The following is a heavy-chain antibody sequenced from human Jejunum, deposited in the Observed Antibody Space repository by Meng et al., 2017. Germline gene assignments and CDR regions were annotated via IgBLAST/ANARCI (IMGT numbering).Heavy chain of an antibody. CDR3: AREVVPGYFQH. CDR1: GYSITSIYF. CDR2: INHSGIT. Sequence: SETLSLTCTVSGYSITSIYFWGWIRQSPGKGLEWIGAINHSGITYYNPSLKSRVTISVDTSKNQFSLRLSSVTAADTAVYYCAREVVPGYFQHWGQGTLVTAPQ. D-gene: IGHD3-16*02. V-gene: IGHV4-38-2*02. J-gene: IGHJ1*01.